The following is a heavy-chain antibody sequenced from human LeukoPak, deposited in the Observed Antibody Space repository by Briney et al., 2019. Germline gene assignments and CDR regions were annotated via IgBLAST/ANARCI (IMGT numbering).Heavy chain of an antibody. CDR1: GYTFTGYY. J-gene: IGHJ3*02. V-gene: IGHV1-69*06. Sequence: SVTASCKASGYTFTGYYRHGVRQAPGQGLEWMGGVIPIFGTANYAQKFQGRVTITADKSTSTAYMELSSLRSEDTAVYYCARDIITMIAQQLGHAFDIWGQGTMVTVSS. CDR3: ARDIITMIAQQLGHAFDI. CDR2: VIPIFGTA. D-gene: IGHD3-22*01.